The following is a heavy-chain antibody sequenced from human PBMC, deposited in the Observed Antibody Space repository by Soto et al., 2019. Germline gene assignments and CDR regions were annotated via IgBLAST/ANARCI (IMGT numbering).Heavy chain of an antibody. D-gene: IGHD6-13*01. V-gene: IGHV4-59*11. J-gene: IGHJ4*02. Sequence: KPSETLSLTCTVSGASISNHYWSWIRQPPGKGPEWIGYVYHSGTTSYNPSLESRVTISLDTSKNQFSLKLNSVTAADTAVYYCATRPPGSTWYGVFDYWSQGTLVTVSS. CDR2: VYHSGTT. CDR3: ATRPPGSTWYGVFDY. CDR1: GASISNHY.